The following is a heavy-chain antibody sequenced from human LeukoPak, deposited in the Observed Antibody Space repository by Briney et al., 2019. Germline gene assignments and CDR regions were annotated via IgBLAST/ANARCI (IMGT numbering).Heavy chain of an antibody. V-gene: IGHV3-23*01. CDR1: GFSFSSYA. D-gene: IGHD1-26*01. Sequence: PGGSLRLSCAASGFSFSSYAMSWVRQAPGKGLEWVSAISGSGGSTYYADSVKGRFTISRDNSKNTLYLQMNSLRAEDTAVYYCAKDDSGSYSYYFDYWGQGTLVTVSS. CDR2: ISGSGGST. CDR3: AKDDSGSYSYYFDY. J-gene: IGHJ4*02.